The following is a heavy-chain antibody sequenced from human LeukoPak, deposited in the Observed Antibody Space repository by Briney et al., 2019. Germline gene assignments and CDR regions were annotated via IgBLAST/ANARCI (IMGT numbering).Heavy chain of an antibody. J-gene: IGHJ5*02. D-gene: IGHD2-2*01. CDR2: IIPIFGTA. V-gene: IGHV1-69*05. Sequence: SVKVSCKASGGTFGSYAISWVRQAPGQGLEWMGGIIPIFGTANYAQKFQGRVTITTDESTSTAYMELSSLRSEDTAVYYCARVVVPAAPYNWFDPWGQGTLVTVSS. CDR1: GGTFGSYA. CDR3: ARVVVPAAPYNWFDP.